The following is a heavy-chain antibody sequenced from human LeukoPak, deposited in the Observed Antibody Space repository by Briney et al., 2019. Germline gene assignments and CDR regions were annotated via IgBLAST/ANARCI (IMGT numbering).Heavy chain of an antibody. D-gene: IGHD3-10*02. Sequence: ASVKVSCKTSGYTFTEYYLHWVRQAPGQGLEWMRWIKSNSGGIHYSQKFQDRVSITRDTSINTVYMELSSLTSGDTAIYYCAREPRINMSPDAFDFWGQGTLVTVFS. CDR2: IKSNSGGI. CDR3: AREPRINMSPDAFDF. CDR1: GYTFTEYY. J-gene: IGHJ3*01. V-gene: IGHV1-2*02.